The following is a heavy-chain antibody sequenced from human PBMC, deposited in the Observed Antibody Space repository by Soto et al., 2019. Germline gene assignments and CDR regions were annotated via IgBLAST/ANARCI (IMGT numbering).Heavy chain of an antibody. CDR1: GYTFTIYG. V-gene: IGHV1-18*01. D-gene: IGHD5-12*01. Sequence: QVQLVQSGGEVKKPGASVKVSCKASGYTFTIYGINWVRQAPGQGLEWMGWISPDNGNTNYAQKLQGRVTMTTDTSTSTAYMELRSLSSDDTAVYYCARALGYSGYAGMDVWGQGTTVTVSS. J-gene: IGHJ6*02. CDR3: ARALGYSGYAGMDV. CDR2: ISPDNGNT.